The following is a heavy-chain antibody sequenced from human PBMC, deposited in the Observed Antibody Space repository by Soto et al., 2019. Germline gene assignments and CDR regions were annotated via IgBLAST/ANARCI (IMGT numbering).Heavy chain of an antibody. CDR2: IYYRGRT. CDR3: ARQDYDSSGYRLGSFYY. V-gene: IGHV4-31*03. CDR1: GGSVSSGGYY. D-gene: IGHD3-22*01. J-gene: IGHJ4*02. Sequence: QVQLQESGPGLVKPSQTLSLTCTVSGGSVSSGGYYWGWIRQHPGKGLEWIGYIYYRGRTYYNPSLTSRVTISVDTSKNQFALKLSSVTAADTAVYYCARQDYDSSGYRLGSFYYWGQGTLVTVSS.